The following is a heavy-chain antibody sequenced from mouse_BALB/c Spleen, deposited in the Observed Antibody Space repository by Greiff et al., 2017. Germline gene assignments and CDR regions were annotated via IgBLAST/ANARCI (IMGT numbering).Heavy chain of an antibody. CDR1: GFTFSSYA. J-gene: IGHJ4*01. Sequence: EVKLQESGGGLVKPGGSLKLSCAASGFTFSSYAMSWVRQSPEKRLEWVAEISSGGSYTYYPDTVTGRFTISRDNAKNTLYLEMSSLRSEDTAMYYCARPYGNYGAMDYWGQGTSVTVSS. CDR2: ISSGGSYT. CDR3: ARPYGNYGAMDY. D-gene: IGHD2-1*01. V-gene: IGHV5-9-4*01.